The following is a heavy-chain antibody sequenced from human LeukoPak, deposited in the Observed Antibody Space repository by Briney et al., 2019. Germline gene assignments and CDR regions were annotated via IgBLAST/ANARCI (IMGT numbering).Heavy chain of an antibody. V-gene: IGHV4-39*01. J-gene: IGHJ4*02. CDR2: IYYSGST. Sequence: SETLSLTCAVSGGSISSNSYYWGWIRQPPGKGLEWIGSIYYSGSTYYNPSLKSRVTLSVDTSKNQFSLKLSSVTAADTAVYYCARTRYYYNSRSYGAPYYFDYWGQGTLVTVSS. CDR1: GGSISSNSYY. CDR3: ARTRYYYNSRSYGAPYYFDY. D-gene: IGHD3-10*01.